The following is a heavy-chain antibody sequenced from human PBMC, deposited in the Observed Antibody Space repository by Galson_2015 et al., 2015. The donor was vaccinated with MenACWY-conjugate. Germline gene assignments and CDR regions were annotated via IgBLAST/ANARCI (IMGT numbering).Heavy chain of an antibody. D-gene: IGHD6-13*01. V-gene: IGHV3-7*01. CDR3: ARIAAAVTEHYFDY. J-gene: IGHJ4*02. CDR2: IKQGGSEK. Sequence: SLRLSCAASGFTFSDYDMSWVRQAPGKGPEWVANIKQGGSEKYYVDSVKGRFAISRDNAKSSLYLQMNSLRAEDTAVYYCARIAAAVTEHYFDYWGQGTLVTVSS. CDR1: GFTFSDYD.